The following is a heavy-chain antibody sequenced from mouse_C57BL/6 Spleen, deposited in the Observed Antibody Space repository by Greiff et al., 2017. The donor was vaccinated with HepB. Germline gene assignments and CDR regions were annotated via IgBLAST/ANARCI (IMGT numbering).Heavy chain of an antibody. CDR1: GYTFTSYW. Sequence: QVQLKQPGAELVKPGASVRLSCKASGYTFTSYWMHWVKQRPGRGLEWIGRIDPNSGGTKYNEKFKSKATLTVDKPSSTAYMQLSSLTSEDAAVYYCARPITTVGEDYAMDYWGQGTSVTVSS. CDR2: IDPNSGGT. V-gene: IGHV1-72*01. CDR3: ARPITTVGEDYAMDY. D-gene: IGHD1-1*01. J-gene: IGHJ4*01.